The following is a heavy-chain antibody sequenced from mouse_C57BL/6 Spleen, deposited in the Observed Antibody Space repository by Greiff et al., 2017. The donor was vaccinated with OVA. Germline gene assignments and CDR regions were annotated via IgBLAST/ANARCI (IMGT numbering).Heavy chain of an antibody. CDR3: ARGGYGSSYEYFDV. J-gene: IGHJ1*03. CDR1: GYTFTSYW. V-gene: IGHV1-55*01. Sequence: QVQLQQPGAELVKPGASVKMSCKASGYTFTSYWITWVKQRPGQGLEWIGDIYPGSGSTNYNEKFKSKATLTVDTSSSTAYMQLSSLTSEDSAVYYCARGGYGSSYEYFDVWGTGTTVTVSS. CDR2: IYPGSGST. D-gene: IGHD1-1*01.